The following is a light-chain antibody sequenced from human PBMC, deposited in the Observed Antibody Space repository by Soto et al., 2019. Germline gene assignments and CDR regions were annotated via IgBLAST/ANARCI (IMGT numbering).Light chain of an antibody. CDR3: QQYNSNPLT. Sequence: DIQMTQSPSTLSASVGDRVTITCRASHTIGRDLAWYQQKSGMAPKLPIYKISTLQSGVPSRFSGGVSGTEFTLTISGLQPDDFATYFCQQYNSNPLTFGGGTKVEVK. J-gene: IGKJ4*01. CDR2: KIS. CDR1: HTIGRD. V-gene: IGKV1-5*03.